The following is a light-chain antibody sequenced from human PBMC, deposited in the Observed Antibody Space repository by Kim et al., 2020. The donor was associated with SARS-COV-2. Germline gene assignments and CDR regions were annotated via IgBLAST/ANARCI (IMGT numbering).Light chain of an antibody. CDR1: LSVVGSY. CDR3: QKYGSSPGT. Sequence: SPGERATLACRASLSVVGSYLDWNRRKPGQAPRLRFYGASRWATGIPDRFGGGGSGTDFTLTISRLGPEDFAVYYCQKYGSSPGTFGQGTRLGIK. J-gene: IGKJ5*01. V-gene: IGKV3-20*01. CDR2: GAS.